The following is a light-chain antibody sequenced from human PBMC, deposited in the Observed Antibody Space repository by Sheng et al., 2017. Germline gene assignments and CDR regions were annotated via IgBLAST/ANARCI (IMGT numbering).Light chain of an antibody. CDR2: WAS. V-gene: IGKV4-1*01. J-gene: IGKJ4*01. CDR1: LSVTTNY. Sequence: EIVLTQSPGTLSLSPGERATLSCRASLSVTTNYLAWYQQKPGQPPKLLIYWASTRESGVPDRFSGSGSGTDFTLTISSLQAEDVAVYYCQQYYSTPLTFGGGTKVEIK. CDR3: QQYYSTPLT.